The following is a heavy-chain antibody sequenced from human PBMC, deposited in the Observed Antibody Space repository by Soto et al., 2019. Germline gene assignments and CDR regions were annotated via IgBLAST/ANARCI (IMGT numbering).Heavy chain of an antibody. Sequence: GASVKVSFKASGGTFSSYAISWLRQAPGQGLEWMGGLIPIFGTANYAQKFQGRVTITADESTSTAYMELSSLRTEDTAVYYCARDDTLVRAAPLRYGMDGWGQGHTVTLSS. CDR3: ARDDTLVRAAPLRYGMDG. CDR1: GGTFSSYA. D-gene: IGHD4-17*01. CDR2: LIPIFGTA. V-gene: IGHV1-69*13. J-gene: IGHJ6*02.